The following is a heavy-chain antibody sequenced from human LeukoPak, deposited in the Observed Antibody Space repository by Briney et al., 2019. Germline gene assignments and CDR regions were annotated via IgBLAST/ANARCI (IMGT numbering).Heavy chain of an antibody. V-gene: IGHV1-69*06. D-gene: IGHD5-12*01. CDR2: IIPIFGTA. Sequence: ASVKVSCKASGGTFSSYAISWVRQAPGQGLEWMGGIIPIFGTANYAQKFQGRVTITADKSTSTAYMELSSLRSEDTAVYYCARDLSGYDYNYYYYMDVWGKGTTVTISS. CDR1: GGTFSSYA. J-gene: IGHJ6*03. CDR3: ARDLSGYDYNYYYYMDV.